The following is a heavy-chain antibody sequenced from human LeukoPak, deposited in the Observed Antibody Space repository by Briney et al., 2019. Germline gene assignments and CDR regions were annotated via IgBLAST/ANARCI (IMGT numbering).Heavy chain of an antibody. D-gene: IGHD3-22*01. CDR2: IYYSGST. Sequence: SETLSLTCTVSGGSISSYYWNWIRQPPGKGLEWIGYIYYSGSTNYNPSLKSRVTISVDMSKNQFPLKLSSVTAADTAVYYCARENYDSSGYNNWFDPWGQGTLVTVSS. CDR1: GGSISSYY. CDR3: ARENYDSSGYNNWFDP. V-gene: IGHV4-59*01. J-gene: IGHJ5*02.